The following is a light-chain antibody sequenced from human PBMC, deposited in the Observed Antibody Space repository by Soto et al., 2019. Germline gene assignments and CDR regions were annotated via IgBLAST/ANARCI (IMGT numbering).Light chain of an antibody. CDR3: SSYAGSNNPYV. CDR2: EVS. Sequence: QSALTQPPSASGSPGQSVTISCTGTSSDVGGYNYVSWYQQHPGKVPKVMIYEVSKRPSGVADRFSGSKSGNTASLTVSGLQAEDEADYYCSSYAGSNNPYVFGTGTKLTVL. CDR1: SSDVGGYNY. V-gene: IGLV2-8*01. J-gene: IGLJ1*01.